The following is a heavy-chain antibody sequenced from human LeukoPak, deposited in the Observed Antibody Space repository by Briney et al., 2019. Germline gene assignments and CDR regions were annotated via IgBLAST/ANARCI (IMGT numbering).Heavy chain of an antibody. CDR2: ISYDGSNK. J-gene: IGHJ4*02. CDR1: GFTFSSYS. V-gene: IGHV3-30*04. D-gene: IGHD3-3*01. CDR3: AKPQEADLWVPDY. Sequence: GGSLRLSCAASGFTFSSYSMHWVRQAPGKGLEWVAVISYDGSNKYYADSVKGRFTISRDNSKNTLYLEMNSLIPEDTALYYCAKPQEADLWVPDYWGQGTLVTVSS.